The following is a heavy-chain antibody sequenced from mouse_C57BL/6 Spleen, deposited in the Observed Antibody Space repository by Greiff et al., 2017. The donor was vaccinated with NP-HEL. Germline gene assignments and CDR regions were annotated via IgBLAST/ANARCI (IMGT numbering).Heavy chain of an antibody. J-gene: IGHJ3*01. V-gene: IGHV1-85*01. CDR2: IYPRDGST. CDR1: GYTFTSYD. CDR3: ARGGIYDGYYGGFAY. Sequence: QVQLQQSGPELVKPGASVKLSCKASGYTFTSYDINWVKQRPGQGLEWIGWIYPRDGSTKYNEKFKGKATLTVDTSSSTAYMELHSLTSEDSAVYFCARGGIYDGYYGGFAYWGQGTLVTVSA. D-gene: IGHD2-3*01.